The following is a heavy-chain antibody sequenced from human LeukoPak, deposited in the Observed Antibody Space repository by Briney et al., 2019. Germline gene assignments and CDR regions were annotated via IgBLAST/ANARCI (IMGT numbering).Heavy chain of an antibody. V-gene: IGHV4-39*07. Sequence: PSETLSLTCTVSGGSISSSSYYWGWIRQPPGKGLEWIGSIYYSGSTYYNPSLKSRVTISVDTSKNQFSLKLSSVTAADTAVYYCARVTRQQLVDYWGQGTLVTVSS. CDR2: IYYSGST. J-gene: IGHJ4*02. CDR1: GGSISSSSYY. D-gene: IGHD6-13*01. CDR3: ARVTRQQLVDY.